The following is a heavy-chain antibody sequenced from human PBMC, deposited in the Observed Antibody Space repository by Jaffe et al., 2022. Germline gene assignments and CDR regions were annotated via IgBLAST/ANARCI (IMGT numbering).Heavy chain of an antibody. J-gene: IGHJ3*02. D-gene: IGHD3-9*01. V-gene: IGHV4-34*01. CDR3: ARGPRAKLRYFDWTKNDAFDI. Sequence: QVQLQQWGAGLLKPSETLSLTCAVYGGSFSGYYWSWIRQPPGKGLEWIGEINHSGSTNYNPSLKSRVTISVDTSKNQFSLKLSSVTAADTAVYYCARGPRAKLRYFDWTKNDAFDIWGQGTMVTVSS. CDR2: INHSGST. CDR1: GGSFSGYY.